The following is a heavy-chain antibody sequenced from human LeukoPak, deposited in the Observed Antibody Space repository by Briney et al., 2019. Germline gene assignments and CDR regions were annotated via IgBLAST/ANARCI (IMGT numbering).Heavy chain of an antibody. CDR3: AAAGD. V-gene: IGHV3-9*01. D-gene: IGHD6-13*01. J-gene: IGHJ4*02. CDR1: GFTFSSYA. Sequence: GGSLRLSCAASGFTFSSYAMSWVRQAPGKGLEWVSGISWNSGSIGYADSVKGRFTISRDNAKNSLYLQMNSLRAEDTALYYCAAAGDWGQGTLVTVSS. CDR2: ISWNSGSI.